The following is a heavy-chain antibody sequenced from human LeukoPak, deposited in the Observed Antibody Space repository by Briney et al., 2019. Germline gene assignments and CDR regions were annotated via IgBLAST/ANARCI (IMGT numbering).Heavy chain of an antibody. CDR1: GYTFTSYG. Sequence: GASVKVSCKASGYTFTSYGNSWVRQAPGQGLEWMGWISAYNGNTNYAQKLQGRVTMTTDTSTSTAYMELRSLRSDDTAVYYWARAVSVASLSGWFDPWGQGTLVTVSS. J-gene: IGHJ5*02. V-gene: IGHV1-18*01. CDR3: ARAVSVASLSGWFDP. CDR2: ISAYNGNT. D-gene: IGHD2-21*01.